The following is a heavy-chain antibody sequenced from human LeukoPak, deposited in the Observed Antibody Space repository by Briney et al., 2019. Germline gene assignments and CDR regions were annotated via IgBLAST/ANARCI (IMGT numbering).Heavy chain of an antibody. Sequence: SETLSLTCTVSGGSISGSNNYWDWIRQAPGKGLEWIGSVYESGSTYYNPSLKSRVTISGDTSKNQFSLKLSSVTAADTAVYFCATGGGLAVSHIWGQGTLVTVSP. J-gene: IGHJ4*02. V-gene: IGHV4-39*01. CDR1: GGSISGSNNY. D-gene: IGHD5/OR15-5a*01. CDR2: VYESGST. CDR3: ATGGGLAVSHI.